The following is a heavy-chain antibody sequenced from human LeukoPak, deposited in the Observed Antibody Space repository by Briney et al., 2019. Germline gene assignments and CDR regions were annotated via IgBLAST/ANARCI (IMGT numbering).Heavy chain of an antibody. CDR3: ARGGGTPTTVVTPFDD. D-gene: IGHD4-23*01. CDR2: VFHSGST. J-gene: IGHJ4*02. Sequence: PSETLSLTCAVSGGSIISSNWWSWVRQPPGKGLEWIGEVFHSGSTNYSPSLRSRVTISVDKSRNQFSLKLHSVTAADTAVYFCARGGGTPTTVVTPFDDWGQGTLVTVSA. V-gene: IGHV4-4*02. CDR1: GGSIISSNW.